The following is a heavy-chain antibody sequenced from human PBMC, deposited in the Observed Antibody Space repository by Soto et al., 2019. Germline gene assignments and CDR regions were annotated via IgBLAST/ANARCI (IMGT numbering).Heavy chain of an antibody. CDR3: SRGVWKLFDY. CDR2: FYYSGST. Sequence: QVQLQESGPGLVKPSETLSLTCTVSGGSISSYYWSWIRQPPGKGLEWIGYFYYSGSTNYNPSLTSRVTISVATSKLQFSLKLGSVTAADSAVYYCSRGVWKLFDYWGQGTLVTVSS. D-gene: IGHD1-1*01. V-gene: IGHV4-59*01. J-gene: IGHJ4*02. CDR1: GGSISSYY.